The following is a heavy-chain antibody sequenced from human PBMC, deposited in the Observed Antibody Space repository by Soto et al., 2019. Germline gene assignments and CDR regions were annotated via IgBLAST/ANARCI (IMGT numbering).Heavy chain of an antibody. D-gene: IGHD2-2*01. J-gene: IGHJ4*02. CDR2: INPNSGGT. Sequence: VQLVQSGAEVKKPGASVKVSCKASGYTFTGYYMHWVRQAPGQGLEWMGWINPNSGGTNYAQKFQGWVTMTRDTSISTAYMELSRLRSDDTAVYYCARQYCSSTSCYENYFDYWGQGTLVTVSS. CDR3: ARQYCSSTSCYENYFDY. V-gene: IGHV1-2*04. CDR1: GYTFTGYY.